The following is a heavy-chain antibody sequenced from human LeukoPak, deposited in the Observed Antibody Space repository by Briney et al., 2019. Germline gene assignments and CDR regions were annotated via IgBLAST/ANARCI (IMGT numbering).Heavy chain of an antibody. CDR1: GYTFTSYD. CDR2: MNPNSGNT. CDR3: AAYYDILTDAFDI. D-gene: IGHD3-9*01. J-gene: IGHJ3*02. Sequence: GASVKVSCKAPGYTFTSYDINWVRQATGQGLEWMGWMNPNSGNTGYAQKFQGRVTMTRNTSISTAYMELSSLRSEDTAVYYCAAYYDILTDAFDIWGQGTMVTVSS. V-gene: IGHV1-8*01.